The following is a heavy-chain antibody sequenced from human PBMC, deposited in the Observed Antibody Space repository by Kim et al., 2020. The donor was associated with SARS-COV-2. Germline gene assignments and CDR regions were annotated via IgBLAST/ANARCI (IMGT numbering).Heavy chain of an antibody. J-gene: IGHJ4*02. D-gene: IGHD6-13*01. V-gene: IGHV1-24*01. Sequence: YAQKFQGRVTMTEDTSTDTAYMELSSLRSEDMAVYYCATLPYSSSYYFDYWGQGTLVTVSS. CDR3: ATLPYSSSYYFDY.